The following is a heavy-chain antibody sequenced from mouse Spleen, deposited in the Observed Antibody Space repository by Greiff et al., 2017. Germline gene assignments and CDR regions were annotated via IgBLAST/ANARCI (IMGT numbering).Heavy chain of an antibody. Sequence: EVMLVESGGGLVKPGGSLKLSCAASGFTFSSYAMSWVRQTPEKRLEWVATISSGGRYTYYPDSVKGRFTISRDNAKNTLYLQMSSLRSEDTAMYYCARGAEGYYPLAYWGQGTTLTVSS. V-gene: IGHV5-9-1*01. D-gene: IGHD2-3*01. CDR3: ARGAEGYYPLAY. J-gene: IGHJ2*01. CDR2: ISSGGRYT. CDR1: GFTFSSYA.